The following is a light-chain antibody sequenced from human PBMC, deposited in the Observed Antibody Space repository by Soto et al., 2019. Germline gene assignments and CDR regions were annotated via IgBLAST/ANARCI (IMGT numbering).Light chain of an antibody. CDR1: QSVSGW. CDR2: AAS. V-gene: IGKV1-12*01. CDR3: QQANSFPPD. J-gene: IGKJ5*01. Sequence: DIQMTQSPSTLSASVGDTVTVTCRASQSVSGWLAWYQQKPGEAPKLQIYAASRLQSGVPSRFSGSGSGTDFTLTITSLQPEDFATYYCQQANSFPPDFGQGTRLEI.